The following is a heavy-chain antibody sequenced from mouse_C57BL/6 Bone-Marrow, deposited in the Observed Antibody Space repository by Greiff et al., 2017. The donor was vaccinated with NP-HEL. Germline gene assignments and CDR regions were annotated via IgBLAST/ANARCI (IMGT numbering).Heavy chain of an antibody. CDR3: ARLAPGNYGDWYFDV. V-gene: IGHV5-9*01. Sequence: DVMLVESGGGLVKPGGSLKLSCAASGFTFSSYTMSWVRQTPEKRLEWVATISGGGGNTYYPDSVKGRFTISRDNAKNTLYLQMSSLRSEDTALYYCARLAPGNYGDWYFDVWGTGTTVTVSS. J-gene: IGHJ1*03. D-gene: IGHD2-1*01. CDR1: GFTFSSYT. CDR2: ISGGGGNT.